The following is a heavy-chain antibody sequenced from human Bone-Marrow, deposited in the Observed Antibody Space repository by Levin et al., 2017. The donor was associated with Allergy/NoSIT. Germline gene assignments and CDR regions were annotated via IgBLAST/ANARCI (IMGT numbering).Heavy chain of an antibody. CDR2: INTNTGNP. CDR3: ARARTHRWAASALAQFDS. Sequence: GASVKVSCKASGYTFTNYAVNWVRQAPGQGLEWMGWINTNTGNPTYAQGFTGRFVFSLDTSVSTAYLQVRSLEAEDTGVYYCARARTHRWAASALAQFDSWGQGTRVTVSS. V-gene: IGHV7-4-1*01. J-gene: IGHJ4*02. CDR1: GYTFTNYA. D-gene: IGHD5-24*01.